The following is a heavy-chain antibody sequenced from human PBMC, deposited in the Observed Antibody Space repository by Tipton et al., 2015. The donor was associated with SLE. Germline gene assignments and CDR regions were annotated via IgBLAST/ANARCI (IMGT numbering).Heavy chain of an antibody. CDR1: GASVRNHY. V-gene: IGHV4-59*02. Sequence: TLSLTCTVSGASVRNHYWSWIRQSPGKGLEWIGYVYGTGNTDYNPSLKSRVTLSVDTSKNQFSLNLTSVTAADTAVYYCARRVLISGFAPWGQGMLVTVSS. CDR3: ARRVLISGFAP. D-gene: IGHD5-12*01. CDR2: VYGTGNT. J-gene: IGHJ5*02.